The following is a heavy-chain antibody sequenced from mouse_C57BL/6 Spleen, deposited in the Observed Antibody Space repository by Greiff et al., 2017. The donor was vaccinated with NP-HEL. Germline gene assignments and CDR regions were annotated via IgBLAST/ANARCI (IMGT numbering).Heavy chain of an antibody. CDR2: IDPNSGGT. Sequence: QVQLKQPGAELVKPGASVKLSCKASGYTFTSYWMHWVKQRPGRGLEWIGRIDPNSGGTKYNEKFKSKATLTVDKPSNTAYMQLSRLKSQDSEVNYCARSASFYAMAYWGQGTSVTVSS. J-gene: IGHJ4*01. V-gene: IGHV1-72*01. CDR1: GYTFTSYW. CDR3: ARSASFYAMAY. D-gene: IGHD6-1*01.